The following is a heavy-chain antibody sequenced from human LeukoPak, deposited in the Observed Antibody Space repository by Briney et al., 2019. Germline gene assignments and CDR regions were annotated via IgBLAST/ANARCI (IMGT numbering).Heavy chain of an antibody. Sequence: SETLSLTCTVPGGSISSSSYYWGWIRQPPGKGLEWIGSIYYSGSTYYNPSLKSRVTISVDTSKNQFSLKLSSVTAADTAVYYCAGGRDGYNYNYFDYWGQGTLVTVSS. V-gene: IGHV4-39*01. CDR3: AGGRDGYNYNYFDY. CDR2: IYYSGST. D-gene: IGHD5-24*01. CDR1: GGSISSSSYY. J-gene: IGHJ4*02.